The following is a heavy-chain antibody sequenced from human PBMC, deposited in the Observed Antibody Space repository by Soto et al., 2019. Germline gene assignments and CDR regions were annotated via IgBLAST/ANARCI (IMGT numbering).Heavy chain of an antibody. D-gene: IGHD4-17*01. J-gene: IGHJ4*02. CDR2: ITPKYGGT. CDR1: GYTFLAYY. Sequence: ASVKVSCTASGYTFLAYYLHWVRQAPGQARECMGWITPKYGGTNYGQKFQGRVTVTRDMSISTVYMELNILRSDDTAAYYCARDDYGGNAGVSVDSWGQGTQVTVSS. V-gene: IGHV1-2*02. CDR3: ARDDYGGNAGVSVDS.